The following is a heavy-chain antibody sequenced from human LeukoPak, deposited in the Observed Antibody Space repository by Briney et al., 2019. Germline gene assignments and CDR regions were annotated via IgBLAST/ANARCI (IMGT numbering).Heavy chain of an antibody. D-gene: IGHD2-2*01. CDR3: ARVFCSTTSCFRNYNYMDV. CDR2: ISYSGRTL. J-gene: IGHJ6*03. V-gene: IGHV3-48*03. Sequence: GGPLRLSCAVSGFTFSGYEMNWVRQAPGKGLEWVSYISYSGRTLYYADSVKGLFTISRDNAKNSLYLQMNSLRAEDTGVYYCARVFCSTTSCFRNYNYMDVWGKGTTVTVSS. CDR1: GFTFSGYE.